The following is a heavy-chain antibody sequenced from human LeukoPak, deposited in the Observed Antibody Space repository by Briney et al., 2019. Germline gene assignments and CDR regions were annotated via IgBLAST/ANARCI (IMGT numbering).Heavy chain of an antibody. J-gene: IGHJ6*02. V-gene: IGHV4-4*07. CDR1: GGSISSYY. Sequence: SETLSLTCTVSGGSISSYYWSWIRQPAGKGLEWIGRIYTSGSTNYNPSLKSRVTMSVDTSKNQFSLKLSSVTAADTAVYYCARGSSNPGYSYGLNVWGQGTTVTVSS. CDR2: IYTSGST. D-gene: IGHD4-4*01. CDR3: ARGSSNPGYSYGLNV.